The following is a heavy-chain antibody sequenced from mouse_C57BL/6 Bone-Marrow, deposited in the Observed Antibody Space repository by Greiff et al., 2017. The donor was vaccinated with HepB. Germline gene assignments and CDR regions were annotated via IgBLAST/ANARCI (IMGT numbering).Heavy chain of an antibody. D-gene: IGHD1-1*01. CDR1: GFNIKNTY. J-gene: IGHJ1*03. CDR2: IDPANGNT. Sequence: VQLKQSVAELVRPGASVKLSCTASGFNIKNTYMHWVKQRPEQGLEWIGRIDPANGNTNYAPKFQGKATITADTSSNTAYLQLSSLTSEDTAIYYCARTQDYCSSYWYFDVWGTGTTVTVSS. V-gene: IGHV14-3*01. CDR3: ARTQDYCSSYWYFDV.